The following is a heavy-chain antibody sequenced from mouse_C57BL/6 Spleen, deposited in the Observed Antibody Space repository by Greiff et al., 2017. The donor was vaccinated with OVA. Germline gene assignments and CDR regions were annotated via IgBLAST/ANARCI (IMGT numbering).Heavy chain of an antibody. Sequence: EVQRVESGGGLVKPGGSLKLSCAASGFTFSDYGMHWVRQAPEKGLEWVAYISSGSSTIYYADTVKGRFTISRDNAKNTLFLQMTRLRSEDTAMYYCARRRNDYVFAYWGQGTLVTVSA. J-gene: IGHJ3*01. V-gene: IGHV5-17*01. CDR1: GFTFSDYG. D-gene: IGHD2-4*01. CDR2: ISSGSSTI. CDR3: ARRRNDYVFAY.